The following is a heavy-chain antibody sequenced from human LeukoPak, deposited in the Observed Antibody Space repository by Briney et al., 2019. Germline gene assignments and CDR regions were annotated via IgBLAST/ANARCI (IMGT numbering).Heavy chain of an antibody. CDR2: INPNSGGT. CDR1: GYTFTGYY. Sequence: GASVKVSCKASGYTFTGYYMHWVRQAPGQGLEWMGWINPNSGGTNYAQKFQGRVTMTRDTSISTAYMELSRLRSDDTAVYYCASVLIAAAVPDGFDYWGRGTLVTVSS. D-gene: IGHD6-13*01. J-gene: IGHJ4*02. CDR3: ASVLIAAAVPDGFDY. V-gene: IGHV1-2*02.